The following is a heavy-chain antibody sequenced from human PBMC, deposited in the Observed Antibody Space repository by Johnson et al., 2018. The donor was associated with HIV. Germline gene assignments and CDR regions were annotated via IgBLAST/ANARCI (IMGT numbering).Heavy chain of an antibody. CDR3: ARDHSRDEAFDI. D-gene: IGHD5-24*01. J-gene: IGHJ3*02. V-gene: IGHV3-30*02. CDR1: GFTFSSYG. Sequence: QVQLVESGGGVAQPGGSLRLSCVASGFTFSSYGMHWVRQAPGKGLEWVAFIRYDGSNKYYADSVKGRFTISRDNSKNTLYLQMNSLRAEDTAVYYCARDHSRDEAFDIWGQGTMVTVSS. CDR2: IRYDGSNK.